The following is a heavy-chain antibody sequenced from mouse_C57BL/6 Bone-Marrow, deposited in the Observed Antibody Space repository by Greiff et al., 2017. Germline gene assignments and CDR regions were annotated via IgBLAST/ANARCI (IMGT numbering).Heavy chain of an antibody. CDR1: GYTFTSYW. V-gene: IGHV1-64*01. D-gene: IGHD1-1*01. CDR3: ARYTDYYGSSYWYFDV. J-gene: IGHJ1*03. CDR2: IHPNSGST. Sequence: VQLQQPGAELVKPGASVTLSCKASGYTFTSYWMHWVKQRPGQGLEWIGMIHPNSGSTNYNEKFKSKATLTVDKSSSTAYMQLSSLTSEDSAVYYCARYTDYYGSSYWYFDVWGTGTTATVSA.